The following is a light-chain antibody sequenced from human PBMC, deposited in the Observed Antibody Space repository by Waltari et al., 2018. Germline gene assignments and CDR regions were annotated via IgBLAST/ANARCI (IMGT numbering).Light chain of an antibody. Sequence: DIVMTQSPDSLAVSLGARATISSNSSQSLFYSPGNRDYLAWYQKKPGQPPILLMSWASTRESGVPDRCSGSGSGTDFTLTISGLQAEDVAVYYCQQFYSRPWTFGQGTKVEI. CDR2: WAS. J-gene: IGKJ1*01. CDR1: QSLFYSPGNRDY. V-gene: IGKV4-1*01. CDR3: QQFYSRPWT.